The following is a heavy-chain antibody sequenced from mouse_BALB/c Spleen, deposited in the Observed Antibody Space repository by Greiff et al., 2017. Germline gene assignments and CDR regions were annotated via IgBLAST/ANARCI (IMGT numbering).Heavy chain of an antibody. Sequence: EVQLQQSGPGLVKPSQSLSLTCTVTGYSITSDYAWNWIRQFPGNKLEWMGYISYSGSTSYNPSLKSRISITRDTSKNQFFLQLNSVTTEDTATYYCARLGPIYDGYYIPYWGQGTSVTVSS. V-gene: IGHV3-2*02. CDR1: GYSITSDYA. CDR3: ARLGPIYDGYYIPY. CDR2: ISYSGST. J-gene: IGHJ4*01. D-gene: IGHD2-3*01.